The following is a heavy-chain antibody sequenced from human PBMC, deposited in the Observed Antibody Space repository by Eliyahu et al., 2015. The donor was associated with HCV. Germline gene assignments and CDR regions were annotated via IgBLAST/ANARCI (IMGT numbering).Heavy chain of an antibody. D-gene: IGHD5-18*01. J-gene: IGHJ2*01. V-gene: IGHV3-21*01. CDR3: ARSGSTASFHYWYFDL. CDR2: ISGSGTSI. CDR1: GFXFRTXT. Sequence: EVQLVESGGGLVKPGGSLRLSCGASGFXFRTXTMNWVRQAPGRGLGWVSFISGSGTSIYYADSVKGRFTVSRDNAEGSVYLQMDSLTEGDTAVYYCARSGSTASFHYWYFDLWGRGTRVTVSS.